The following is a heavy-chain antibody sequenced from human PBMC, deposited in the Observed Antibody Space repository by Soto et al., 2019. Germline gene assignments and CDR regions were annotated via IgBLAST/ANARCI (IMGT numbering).Heavy chain of an antibody. J-gene: IGHJ6*02. CDR3: ARGQLPTYYYYYGMDV. CDR2: IIPIFGTA. V-gene: IGHV1-69*12. D-gene: IGHD5-18*01. CDR1: GGTFSSYA. Sequence: QVQLVQSGAEVKKPGSSVKVSCKASGGTFSSYAISWVRQAPGQGHEWMGGIIPIFGTANYEQKFQGRVTITADESTSTAYMELSSLRSEDTAVYYCARGQLPTYYYYYGMDVWGQGTTVTVSS.